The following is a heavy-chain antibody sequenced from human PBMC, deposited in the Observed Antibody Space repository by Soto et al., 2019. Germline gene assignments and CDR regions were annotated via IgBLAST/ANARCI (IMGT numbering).Heavy chain of an antibody. CDR3: ARERPVRRSIRGTTGTENNWFDP. CDR1: GYTFTSYG. D-gene: IGHD1-1*01. V-gene: IGHV1-18*04. CDR2: ISAYNGNT. J-gene: IGHJ5*02. Sequence: ASVKVSCKASGYTFTSYGISWVRQAPGQGLEWMGWISAYNGNTNYAQKLQGRVTMTTDTSTSTAYIELRSLRSDDTAVYYCARERPVRRSIRGTTGTENNWFDPWGQGTLVTVSS.